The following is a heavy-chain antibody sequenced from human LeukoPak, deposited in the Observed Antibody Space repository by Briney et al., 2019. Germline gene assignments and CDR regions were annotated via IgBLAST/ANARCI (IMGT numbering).Heavy chain of an antibody. Sequence: GGSLRLSCAASGFTFSSYGMNWVRQAPGKGLEWVSFIWYDGSKKDYADSVKGRFTISRDNSKNTLYLQMNSLRAEDTAVYYCAKDAGYSNTWLNYWGQGTLVTVSS. J-gene: IGHJ4*02. D-gene: IGHD6-13*01. CDR2: IWYDGSKK. CDR1: GFTFSSYG. CDR3: AKDAGYSNTWLNY. V-gene: IGHV3-30*02.